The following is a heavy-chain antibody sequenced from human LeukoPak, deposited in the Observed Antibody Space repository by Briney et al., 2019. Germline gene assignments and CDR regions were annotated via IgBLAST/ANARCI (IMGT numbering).Heavy chain of an antibody. CDR1: GGFISSYY. V-gene: IGHV4-4*07. D-gene: IGHD3-9*01. CDR3: AREDPYYDILTAPPLFDY. CDR2: ISASGNT. Sequence: SETLSLTCNVSGGFISSYYWNWIRQPAGRGLEWIGRISASGNTYYNPSLKSRVTMSVDTSKNQFSLKLSSVTAADTAVYYCAREDPYYDILTAPPLFDYWGQGTLVTVSS. J-gene: IGHJ4*02.